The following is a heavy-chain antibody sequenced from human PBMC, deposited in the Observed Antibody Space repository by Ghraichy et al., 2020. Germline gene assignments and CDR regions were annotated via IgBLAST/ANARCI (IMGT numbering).Heavy chain of an antibody. J-gene: IGHJ3*02. V-gene: IGHV4-38-2*02. D-gene: IGHD3-22*01. CDR2: IYHSGST. CDR3: ARDDQGSHYYDSSGYYYAGFGAFDI. Sequence: SETLSLTCTVSGYSISSGYYWGWIRQPPGKGLEWIGSIYHSGSTYYNPSLKSRVTISVDTSKNQFSLKLSSVTATDTAVYYCARDDQGSHYYDSSGYYYAGFGAFDIWGQGTMVTVSS. CDR1: GYSISSGYY.